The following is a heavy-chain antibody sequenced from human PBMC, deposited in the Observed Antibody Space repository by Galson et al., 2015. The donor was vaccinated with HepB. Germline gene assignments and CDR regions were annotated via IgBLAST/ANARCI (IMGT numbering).Heavy chain of an antibody. CDR1: GFTFSSYA. J-gene: IGHJ4*02. D-gene: IGHD6-19*01. Sequence: SLRLSCAASGFTFSSYAMHWVRQAPGKGLEWVAGISYDGSNKYYAVSVMGRFTISRDNSKNTLYLQMNSLRAVDTAVYDCARDQGSSGWYYFDYWGQGTLVTVSS. CDR2: ISYDGSNK. V-gene: IGHV3-30-3*01. CDR3: ARDQGSSGWYYFDY.